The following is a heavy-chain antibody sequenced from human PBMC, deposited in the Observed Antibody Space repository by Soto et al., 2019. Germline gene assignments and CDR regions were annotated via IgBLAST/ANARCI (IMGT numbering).Heavy chain of an antibody. D-gene: IGHD2-2*01. CDR1: GFTFSSEA. CDR3: ASFVVPAAMPYYYYMDV. V-gene: IGHV3-21*01. J-gene: IGHJ6*03. Sequence: GGSLRLSCAASGFTFSSEAMNWVRQAPGKGLEWVSSISSSSSYIYYADSVKGRFTISRDNAKNSLYLQMNSLRAEDTAVYYCASFVVPAAMPYYYYMDVWGKGTTVTVS. CDR2: ISSSSSYI.